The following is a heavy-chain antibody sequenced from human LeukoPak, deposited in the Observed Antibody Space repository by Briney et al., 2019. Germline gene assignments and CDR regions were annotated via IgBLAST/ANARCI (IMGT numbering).Heavy chain of an antibody. CDR1: SGSISSSDYY. CDR2: IYYSGRA. D-gene: IGHD2-15*01. V-gene: IGHV4-39*01. J-gene: IGHJ6*03. Sequence: SETLSLTCTVSSGSISSSDYYWGWIRQPPGKGLEWIGTIYYSGRAYYSPSLKSRFTISVDTSKRPFSLKLTSLTAADTAVYYCARLTTGFCSGGSCYSDHYYFYMDVWAKGTTVTVSS. CDR3: ARLTTGFCSGGSCYSDHYYFYMDV.